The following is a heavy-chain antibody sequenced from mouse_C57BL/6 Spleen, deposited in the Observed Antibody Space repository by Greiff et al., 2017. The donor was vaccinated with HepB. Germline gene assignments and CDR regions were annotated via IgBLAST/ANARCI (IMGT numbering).Heavy chain of an antibody. D-gene: IGHD1-1*01. J-gene: IGHJ2*01. Sequence: QVQLQQSGPELVKPGASVKISCKASGYAFSSSWMNWVKQRPGKGLEWIGRIYPGDGDTNYNGKFKGKATLTADKSSSTAYMQLSSLTSEDSAVYFCARGGYGSSCFDYWGQGTTLTVSS. CDR3: ARGGYGSSCFDY. CDR2: IYPGDGDT. V-gene: IGHV1-82*01. CDR1: GYAFSSSW.